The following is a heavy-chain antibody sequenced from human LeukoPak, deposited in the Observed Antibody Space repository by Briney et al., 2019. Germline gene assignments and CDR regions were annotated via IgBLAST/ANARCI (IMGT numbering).Heavy chain of an antibody. CDR1: GGSISSSNW. J-gene: IGHJ4*02. D-gene: IGHD3-22*01. CDR3: AGAYDSSGYYYLILRLPRGGGLDY. CDR2: VYYSGST. Sequence: SGTLSLTCAVSGGSISSSNWWTWVRQSPGKGLESIGEVYYSGSTNYNPSLKSRITISVDKSKNQFSLKLSSVTAADTAVYYCAGAYDSSGYYYLILRLPRGGGLDYWGQGTLVTVSS. V-gene: IGHV4-4*02.